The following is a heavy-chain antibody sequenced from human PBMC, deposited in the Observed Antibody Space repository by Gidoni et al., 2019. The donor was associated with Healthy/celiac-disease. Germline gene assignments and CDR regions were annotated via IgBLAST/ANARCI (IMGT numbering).Heavy chain of an antibody. CDR3: ARNDIVVVVAATLFDP. D-gene: IGHD2-15*01. V-gene: IGHV4-39*07. J-gene: IGHJ5*02. Sequence: QLQLQESGPGLVKPSETLSLTCTVSGGSISSRSYYWGLIRQPPGKGLEWIGSIYYSGSTYYNPSLKSRVTISVDTAKNQFSLKLSSVTAADTAVYYCARNDIVVVVAATLFDPWGQGTLVTVSS. CDR1: GGSISSRSYY. CDR2: IYYSGST.